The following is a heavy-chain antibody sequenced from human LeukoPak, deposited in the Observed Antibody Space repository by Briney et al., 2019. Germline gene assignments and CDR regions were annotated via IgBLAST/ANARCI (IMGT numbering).Heavy chain of an antibody. CDR3: ARDLAYSRLDY. Sequence: GGSLRLSCAVSVLTFSSSWMDWVRQAPGKGLEWVASINPDGNKKYSADSVKGRFTISRDNAENSLYLQMNSLRVEDTAFYYCARDLAYSRLDYWGQGMLVTVSS. V-gene: IGHV3-7*01. CDR2: INPDGNKK. J-gene: IGHJ4*02. D-gene: IGHD5-18*01. CDR1: VLTFSSSW.